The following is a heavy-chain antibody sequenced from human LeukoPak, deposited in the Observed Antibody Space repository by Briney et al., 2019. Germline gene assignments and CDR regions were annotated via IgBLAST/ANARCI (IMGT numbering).Heavy chain of an antibody. V-gene: IGHV4-59*01. J-gene: IGHJ3*02. CDR2: IYYSGST. CDR1: GGSISSYY. CDR3: ARGEYDAQEYGAFDI. D-gene: IGHD6-6*01. Sequence: PSETLSLTCTVSGGSISSYYWSWIRQPPGKGLEWIGYIYYSGSTNYNPSLKSRVTISVDTSKNQFSLKLSSVTAADTAVYYCARGEYDAQEYGAFDIWGQGTMVTVSS.